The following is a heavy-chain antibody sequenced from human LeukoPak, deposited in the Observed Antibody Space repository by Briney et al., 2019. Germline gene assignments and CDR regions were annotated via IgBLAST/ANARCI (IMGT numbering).Heavy chain of an antibody. CDR3: ARDWRANWNYWFDP. V-gene: IGHV4-39*07. D-gene: IGHD1-7*01. CDR2: IYYSGST. Sequence: PSETLSLTCTVSGGSISSSSYYWGWIRQPPGKGLEWIGSIYYSGSTYYNPSLKSRVTISVDTSKNQFSLKLSSVTAADTAVYYCARDWRANWNYWFDPWGQGTLVTVSS. J-gene: IGHJ5*02. CDR1: GGSISSSSYY.